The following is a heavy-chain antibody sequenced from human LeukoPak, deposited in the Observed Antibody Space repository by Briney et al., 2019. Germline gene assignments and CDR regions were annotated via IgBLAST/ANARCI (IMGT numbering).Heavy chain of an antibody. Sequence: PGGSLRPSCAASGFTFSSYGMHWVRQAPGKGLEWVAVIWYDGSNKYYADSVKGRFTISRDNSKNTLYLQMNSLRAEDTAVYYCARDREPYYYDSSGYYNWFDPWGQGTLVTVSS. J-gene: IGHJ5*02. CDR3: ARDREPYYYDSSGYYNWFDP. CDR2: IWYDGSNK. V-gene: IGHV3-33*01. CDR1: GFTFSSYG. D-gene: IGHD3-22*01.